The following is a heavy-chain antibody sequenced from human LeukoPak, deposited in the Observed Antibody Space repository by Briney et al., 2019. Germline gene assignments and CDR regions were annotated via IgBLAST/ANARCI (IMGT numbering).Heavy chain of an antibody. Sequence: GGSLRVSCAASGFTFNSYWMSWVRQALGMGLEWVANIKQDGSEKYYVDSVKGRFTISRDNAKNSLYLQMNSLRAEDTAVYYCARGTYGMDVWGQGTTVTVSS. J-gene: IGHJ6*02. V-gene: IGHV3-7*01. CDR2: IKQDGSEK. CDR3: ARGTYGMDV. CDR1: GFTFNSYW.